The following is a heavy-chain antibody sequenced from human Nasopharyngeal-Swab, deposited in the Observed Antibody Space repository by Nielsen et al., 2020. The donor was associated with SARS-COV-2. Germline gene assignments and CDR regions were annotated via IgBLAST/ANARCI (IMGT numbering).Heavy chain of an antibody. J-gene: IGHJ4*02. V-gene: IGHV3-15*01. CDR2: IKSKTDGGTT. D-gene: IGHD3-10*01. CDR3: TTLLWFGDGLPHY. Sequence: WIRQPPGKGLEWVGRIKSKTDGGTTDYAAPVKGRFTISRDDSKNTPYLQMNSLKTEDTAVYYCTTLLWFGDGLPHYWGQGTLVTVSS.